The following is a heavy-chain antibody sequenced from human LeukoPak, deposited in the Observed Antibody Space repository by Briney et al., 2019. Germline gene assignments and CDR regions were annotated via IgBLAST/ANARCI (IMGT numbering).Heavy chain of an antibody. Sequence: GGSLRLSCAASGSTFSSHTMNWVRQAPGKGLEWVAFIRYDGSNKYYADSVKGRFTISRDNSKNTLYLQMNSLRAEDTAVYYCAKGPRYQLLGSYDFWSGYSDYWGQGTLVTVSS. D-gene: IGHD3-3*01. CDR2: IRYDGSNK. J-gene: IGHJ4*02. CDR1: GSTFSSHT. V-gene: IGHV3-30*02. CDR3: AKGPRYQLLGSYDFWSGYSDY.